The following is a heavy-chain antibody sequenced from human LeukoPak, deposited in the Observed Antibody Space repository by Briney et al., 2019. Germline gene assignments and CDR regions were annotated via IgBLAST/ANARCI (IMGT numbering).Heavy chain of an antibody. J-gene: IGHJ6*03. D-gene: IGHD1-26*01. CDR1: GGSISSEY. V-gene: IGHV4-59*01. Sequence: SETLSLTCTVSGGSISSEYWSWIRQPPGKGLEWIGYIYYSGSTNYNPSLKSRVTISVDTSKNQFSLKLSSVTAVDTAIYYCARLSYYGDMDVWGKGTTVT. CDR2: IYYSGST. CDR3: ARLSYYGDMDV.